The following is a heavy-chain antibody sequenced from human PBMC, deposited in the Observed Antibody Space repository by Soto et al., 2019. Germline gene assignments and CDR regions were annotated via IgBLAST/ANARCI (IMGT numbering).Heavy chain of an antibody. CDR1: GYTFTSYD. CDR2: MNPNSGNT. V-gene: IGHV1-8*01. Sequence: QVQLVQSGAEVKKPGASVKVSCKASGYTFTSYDINWVRQATGQGLEWMGWMNPNSGNTGYAQKFQGRVTMTRNTSISTAYMELSSLRSEDTAVYYCARAPPVDTAMVPFDYYYYYGMDVWGQGTTVTVSS. D-gene: IGHD5-18*01. CDR3: ARAPPVDTAMVPFDYYYYYGMDV. J-gene: IGHJ6*02.